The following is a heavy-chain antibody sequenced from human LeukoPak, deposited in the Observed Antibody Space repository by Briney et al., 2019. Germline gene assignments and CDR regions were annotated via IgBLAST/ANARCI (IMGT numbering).Heavy chain of an antibody. J-gene: IGHJ4*02. V-gene: IGHV4-59*12. CDR2: IYYSGST. CDR3: ARGGYSTGWSFFDY. CDR1: GGSISSYY. Sequence: SETLSLTCTVSGGSISSYYWSWIRQPPGKGLAGIGYIYYSGSTNYNPSLKSRVTISVDTSKNQFSLKLYSVTAADTAVYYCARGGYSTGWSFFDYWGQGPLVTVSS. D-gene: IGHD6-19*01.